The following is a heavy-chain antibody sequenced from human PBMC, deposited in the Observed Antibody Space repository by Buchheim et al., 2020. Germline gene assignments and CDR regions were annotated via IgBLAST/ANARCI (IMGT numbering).Heavy chain of an antibody. CDR2: ISGSGGST. CDR3: AKGGTRMDYYYSMDV. Sequence: EVQLLESGGGLVQPGGSLRLSCAASGFMFSSYAMTWVRQAPGKGLYWVSGISGSGGSTFYAVSVKGRFTISRDNSKTTLYLQMNSLRAEDTAVYYCAKGGTRMDYYYSMDVWGKGTT. V-gene: IGHV3-23*01. J-gene: IGHJ6*03. D-gene: IGHD1/OR15-1a*01. CDR1: GFMFSSYA.